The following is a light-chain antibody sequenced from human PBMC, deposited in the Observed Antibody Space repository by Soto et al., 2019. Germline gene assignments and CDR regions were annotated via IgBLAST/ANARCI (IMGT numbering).Light chain of an antibody. CDR2: AAS. Sequence: DIQLTQSPSFLSASAGDRVTITCRASQGISSFLAWYQQKPGRAPKLLIYAASTLQSGVPSRFSGSGSGTEFTLTITSLQPEDFATYYCQQLNFFPITFGQRTRLEIK. J-gene: IGKJ5*01. CDR3: QQLNFFPIT. V-gene: IGKV1-9*01. CDR1: QGISSF.